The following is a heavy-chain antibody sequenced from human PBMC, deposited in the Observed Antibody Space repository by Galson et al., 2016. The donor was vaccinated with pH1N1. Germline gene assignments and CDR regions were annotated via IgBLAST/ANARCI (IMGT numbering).Heavy chain of an antibody. D-gene: IGHD3-16*01. CDR1: GFTFSSFW. CDR2: INQDGSKI. CDR3: VKEIGEAGGY. V-gene: IGHV3-7*01. Sequence: SLRLSCAASGFTFSSFWMTWVRQAPGKGLEWVANINQDGSKIYYVESVKGRFTISRDNAKNSVYLQMNSLRVEDAALYYCVKEIGEAGGYWGQGTLVTVSS. J-gene: IGHJ4*02.